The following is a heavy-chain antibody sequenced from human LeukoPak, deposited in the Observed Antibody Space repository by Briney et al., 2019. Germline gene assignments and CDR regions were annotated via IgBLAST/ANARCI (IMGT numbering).Heavy chain of an antibody. Sequence: GGSLRLSCAASGFIFSSYALTWVRQAPGKGLEWVSVISSSGSSRYYADSVKGRFTISRDNSKNTVFLQMNSLRVEDTAIYYCAKDIAEAGDYWGQGTLVTVSS. V-gene: IGHV3-23*01. CDR2: ISSSGSSR. CDR3: AKDIAEAGDY. D-gene: IGHD6-13*01. CDR1: GFIFSSYA. J-gene: IGHJ4*02.